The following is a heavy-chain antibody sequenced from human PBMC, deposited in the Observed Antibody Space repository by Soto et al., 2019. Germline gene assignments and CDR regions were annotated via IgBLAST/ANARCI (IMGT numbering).Heavy chain of an antibody. J-gene: IGHJ4*02. D-gene: IGHD2-8*01. Sequence: GGSLRLSCAASGFTFSDYYMSWISQAPGKGLEWVSYISSSSSYTNYADSVKGRFTISRDNAKNSLYLQMNSLRAEDTAVYYCARTPDCTNGVCSAGFDYWGQGTLVTVSS. V-gene: IGHV3-11*06. CDR2: ISSSSSYT. CDR3: ARTPDCTNGVCSAGFDY. CDR1: GFTFSDYY.